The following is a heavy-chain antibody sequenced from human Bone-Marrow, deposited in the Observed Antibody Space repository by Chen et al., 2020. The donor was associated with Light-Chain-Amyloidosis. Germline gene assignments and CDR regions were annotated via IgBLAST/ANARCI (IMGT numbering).Heavy chain of an antibody. J-gene: IGHJ4*02. V-gene: IGHV3-30*02. CDR1: GFTFSSYG. Sequence: QVKLVESGGGVVQPGGSLRLSCAASGFTFSSYGMHWVRQAPGKGLEWVAFIRYDGSNKYYADSVKGRFTISRDNSKNTLYLQMNSLRAEDTAVYYCAKGGSGLVGYWGQGTLVTVSS. CDR3: AKGGSGLVGY. D-gene: IGHD1-26*01. CDR2: IRYDGSNK.